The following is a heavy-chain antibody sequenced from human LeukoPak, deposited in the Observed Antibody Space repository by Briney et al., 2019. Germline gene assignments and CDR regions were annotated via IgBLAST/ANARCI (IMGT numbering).Heavy chain of an antibody. V-gene: IGHV4-39*01. D-gene: IGHD3-22*01. Sequence: PSETLSLTCTVSGDSISSTNYYWGWIRQPPGKGLEWIGSIYYSGSTYYNPSLKSRVTISVDTSKNQFSLKLSSVTAADTAVYFCARSPRIYMIGTHAFDIWGQGTMVTVSS. CDR1: GDSISSTNYY. CDR2: IYYSGST. CDR3: ARSPRIYMIGTHAFDI. J-gene: IGHJ3*02.